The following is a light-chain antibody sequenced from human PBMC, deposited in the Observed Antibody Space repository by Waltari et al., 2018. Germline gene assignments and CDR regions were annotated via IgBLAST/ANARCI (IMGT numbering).Light chain of an antibody. CDR1: QSVGST. V-gene: IGKV3-15*01. CDR3: QQYHNWPPGT. Sequence: ETVMTQSPATLSVSPGEGATTSCRASQSVGSTVAWYQQKPGQAPRLLMYGGSTGAAGIPARFSGSGSGTEFTLTISSLKSEDFAIDFCQQYHNWPPGTFGQGTTVEI. J-gene: IGKJ1*01. CDR2: GGS.